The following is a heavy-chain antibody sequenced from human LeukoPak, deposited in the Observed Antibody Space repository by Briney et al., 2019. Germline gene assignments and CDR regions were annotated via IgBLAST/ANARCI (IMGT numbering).Heavy chain of an antibody. Sequence: ASVKVSCKASGHTFTNYYMHWVRQAPGQGLEWMGMISPSGDRTTYAQRFQGRVTMTRDTSTSTLYMDLSSPRSDDTAVFYCARGDGYNWFAYWGQGTLVTVSS. CDR1: GHTFTNYY. J-gene: IGHJ5*01. CDR2: ISPSGDRT. V-gene: IGHV1-46*01. D-gene: IGHD5-24*01. CDR3: ARGDGYNWFAY.